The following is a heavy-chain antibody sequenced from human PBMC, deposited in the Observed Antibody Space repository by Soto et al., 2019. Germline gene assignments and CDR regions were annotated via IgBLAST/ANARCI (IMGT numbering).Heavy chain of an antibody. CDR2: INGSGGST. V-gene: IGHV3-23*01. Sequence: GGSLRLSCAASGFTFSTYAMSWVRQAPGKGLEWVSAINGSGGSTYYADSVKGRFTISRDNSKNTLYLQMNSLRAEDTAVYYCAKLSAAILNWFGPWGQGTLVTVSS. CDR1: GFTFSTYA. CDR3: AKLSAAILNWFGP. J-gene: IGHJ5*02. D-gene: IGHD2-2*01.